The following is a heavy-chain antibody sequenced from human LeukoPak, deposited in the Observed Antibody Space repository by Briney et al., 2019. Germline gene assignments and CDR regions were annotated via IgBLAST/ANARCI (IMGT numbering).Heavy chain of an antibody. J-gene: IGHJ4*02. CDR2: ITSSSSAI. CDR3: AKVRRITMVRGVITNLPDY. D-gene: IGHD3-10*01. Sequence: GGSLRLSCAASGFTFSTYSMNWVRQAPGKGLEWVSYITSSSSAIYYADSVKGRFTISRDNAKNSLYLQMNSLRAEDTAVYYCAKVRRITMVRGVITNLPDYWGQGTLVTVSS. CDR1: GFTFSTYS. V-gene: IGHV3-48*01.